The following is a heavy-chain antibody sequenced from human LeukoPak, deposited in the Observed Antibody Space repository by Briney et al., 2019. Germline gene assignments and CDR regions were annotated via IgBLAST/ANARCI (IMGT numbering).Heavy chain of an antibody. Sequence: GESLRLSCAASGFTFSGYSMNWVRQAPGKGLEWVSSISSSSSYIYYSDSVKGRFTISRDNARNSMYLQMNSLRDEDTAVYYCATSLVVGANYPYHGGHGTLVTVS. CDR1: GFTFSGYS. V-gene: IGHV3-21*01. CDR3: ATSLVVGANYPYH. J-gene: IGHJ1*01. CDR2: ISSSSSYI. D-gene: IGHD2-15*01.